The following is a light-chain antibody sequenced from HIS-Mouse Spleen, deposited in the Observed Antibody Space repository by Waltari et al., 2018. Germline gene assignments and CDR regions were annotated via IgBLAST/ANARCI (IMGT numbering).Light chain of an antibody. CDR3: GTWDSSLSAGV. J-gene: IGLJ3*02. Sequence: QSVLTQPLSVSAAPGQKLTISCSGSSPNIRNTSVSWYQQLPGTAPKLLIYDNNKRPSGIPDRFSGSKSGTSATLGITGLQTGDEADYYCGTWDSSLSAGVFGGGTKLTVL. CDR1: SPNIRNTS. V-gene: IGLV1-51*01. CDR2: DNN.